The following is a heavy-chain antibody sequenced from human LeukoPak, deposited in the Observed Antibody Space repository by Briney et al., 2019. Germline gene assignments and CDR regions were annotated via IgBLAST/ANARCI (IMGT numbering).Heavy chain of an antibody. CDR2: IPTAGST. CDR3: AKLIAGSMAFNY. J-gene: IGHJ4*02. V-gene: IGHV4-61*02. D-gene: IGHD6-13*01. Sequence: SETLSLTCIVSGGSLSSGNDYWSWIRQPAEKELEWIGRIPTAGSTRFNPAFKSRVSISFDMSANHFSLNLISVTAADTAIYYCAKLIAGSMAFNYWGRGTLVTVSS. CDR1: GGSLSSGNDY.